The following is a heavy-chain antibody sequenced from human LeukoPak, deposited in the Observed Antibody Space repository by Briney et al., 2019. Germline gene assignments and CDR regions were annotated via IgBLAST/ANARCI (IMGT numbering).Heavy chain of an antibody. Sequence: SQTLSLTCAISGDSVSSNSAAWNWIRQSPSRGLEWLGRTYYRSKWYNDYAVSVKSRITINPDTSKNQFSLKLSSVTAADTAVYYCARVVVAGFVSFYYYYYMDVWGKGTTVTVSS. V-gene: IGHV6-1*01. J-gene: IGHJ6*03. CDR3: ARVVVAGFVSFYYYYYMDV. CDR2: TYYRSKWYN. CDR1: GDSVSSNSAA. D-gene: IGHD6-19*01.